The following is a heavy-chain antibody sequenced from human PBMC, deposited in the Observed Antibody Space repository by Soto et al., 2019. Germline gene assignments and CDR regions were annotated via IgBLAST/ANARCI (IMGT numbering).Heavy chain of an antibody. Sequence: SETLSLTCAVSGGSISSGGHTWSWVRQPPGKGLEWVGNIYQSGGTRYNPSLKSRVTISVDRSMNQFSLNLSSVTAADTAVYYCAGAYNIDAFDIWGPGTMVTVSS. CDR1: GGSISSGGHT. CDR2: IYQSGGT. CDR3: AGAYNIDAFDI. V-gene: IGHV4-30-2*01. D-gene: IGHD1-1*01. J-gene: IGHJ3*02.